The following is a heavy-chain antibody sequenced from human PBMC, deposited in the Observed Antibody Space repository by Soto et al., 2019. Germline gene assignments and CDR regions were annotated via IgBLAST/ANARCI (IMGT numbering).Heavy chain of an antibody. CDR2: INAGNGNT. CDR3: ATYADYCDPYGMDV. V-gene: IGHV1-3*01. CDR1: GYTFTSYA. Sequence: QVQLVQSGAEVKKPGASVKVSCKASGYTFTSYAMHWVRQAPGQRLEWMGWINAGNGNTKYSQKFQGRVTITRDTSASTAYMELSSLRSEDTAVYYCATYADYCDPYGMDVWGQGTTVTVSS. D-gene: IGHD4-17*01. J-gene: IGHJ6*02.